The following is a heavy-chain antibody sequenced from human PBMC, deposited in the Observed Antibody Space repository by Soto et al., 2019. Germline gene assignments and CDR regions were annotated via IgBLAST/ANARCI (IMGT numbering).Heavy chain of an antibody. J-gene: IGHJ4*02. CDR1: GGTFYTYT. CDR3: ARIPRYSFPTSDDLDS. Sequence: SVKVSCKASGGTFYTYTFSWVRQAPGQGLEWMGSITPIYPTTNYAEKFQGRLTATADGSTNTAYMELNSLTSEDTAVYYCARIPRYSFPTSDDLDSWGQGTLVTVSS. V-gene: IGHV1-69*13. D-gene: IGHD5-18*01. CDR2: ITPIYPTT.